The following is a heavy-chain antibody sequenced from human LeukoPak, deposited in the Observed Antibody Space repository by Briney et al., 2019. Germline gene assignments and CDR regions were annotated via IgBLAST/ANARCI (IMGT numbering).Heavy chain of an antibody. CDR3: ARSWKLLQNFDS. J-gene: IGHJ4*02. Sequence: GGSLRLSCAASGFTVSTYYMSWVRQAPGKGLEWVSVIYSGGTTYYADSVKGRFTISRDNSKNTLYLQMNNLRTEDTAVYFCARSWKLLQNFDSWGQGTLVTVSS. V-gene: IGHV3-53*05. CDR2: IYSGGTT. D-gene: IGHD1-26*01. CDR1: GFTVSTYY.